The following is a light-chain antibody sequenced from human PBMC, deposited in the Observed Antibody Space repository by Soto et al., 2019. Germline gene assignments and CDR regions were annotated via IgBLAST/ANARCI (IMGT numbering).Light chain of an antibody. CDR3: MQATQSSWT. CDR2: KVS. V-gene: IGKV2-24*01. J-gene: IGKJ1*01. CDR1: QSLVHNDGNTY. Sequence: DIVMTQTPLSSPVTLGQAASISCRSSQSLVHNDGNTYLSWFQQRPGQPPRLLIYKVSDRFSGAPDRFSGGGEGKDFTLTISRVEAEEVGVYYCMQATQSSWTFGQGTRVEI.